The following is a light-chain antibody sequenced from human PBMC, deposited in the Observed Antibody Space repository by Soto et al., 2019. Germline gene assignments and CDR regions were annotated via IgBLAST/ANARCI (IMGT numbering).Light chain of an antibody. Sequence: DIQMTQSPSTLSASVGDRVTITCRASQSISSWLAWYQQKQGKDPKLLMYAASSLQSGVPSRFSGSGSGTEFNLTISSLQPDDVATYYCQQYNSYPWTFGQGTKVDI. CDR2: AAS. CDR1: QSISSW. V-gene: IGKV1-5*01. J-gene: IGKJ1*01. CDR3: QQYNSYPWT.